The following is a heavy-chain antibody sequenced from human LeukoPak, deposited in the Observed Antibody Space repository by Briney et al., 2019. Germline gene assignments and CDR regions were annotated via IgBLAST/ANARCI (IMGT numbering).Heavy chain of an antibody. D-gene: IGHD2-2*01. CDR3: ARDGQLRGAFDI. Sequence: SETLSLTCAVYGGSFSGYYWSWIRQPPGKGLEWIGEINHSGSTNYNPSLKSRVTISVDTSKNQFSLKLSSVTAADTAVYYCARDGQLRGAFDIWGQGTMVTVSS. CDR1: GGSFSGYY. CDR2: INHSGST. J-gene: IGHJ3*02. V-gene: IGHV4-34*01.